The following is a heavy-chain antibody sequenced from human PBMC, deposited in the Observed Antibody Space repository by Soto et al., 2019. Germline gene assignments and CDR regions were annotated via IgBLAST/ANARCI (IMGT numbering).Heavy chain of an antibody. CDR1: GGSISSGGYS. V-gene: IGHV4-30-2*01. CDR2: IYHSGST. CDR3: AREERQQQRDY. J-gene: IGHJ4*02. Sequence: SETLSLTCAVSGGSISSGGYSWSWFRQPPGKGLEWIGYIYHSGSTYYNPSLKSRVTISVDKSKNQFSLKLSSVTDADTAMYYCAREERQQQRDYWGQGTLVTVSS. D-gene: IGHD6-13*01.